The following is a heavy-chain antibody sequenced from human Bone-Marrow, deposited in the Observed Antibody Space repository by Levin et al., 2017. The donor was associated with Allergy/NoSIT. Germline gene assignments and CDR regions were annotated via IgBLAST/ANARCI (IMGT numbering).Heavy chain of an antibody. CDR1: GFIFDDYA. CDR2: VNWNGVNR. Sequence: GESLKISCVASGFIFDDYALTWVRQVPGKGLEWVAGVNWNGVNRYYAESVKGRFTISRDNANSSLYLQMNSLSAEDTAFYYCARDAYGSGSKGPFEDWGQGTLVTVSP. J-gene: IGHJ4*02. CDR3: ARDAYGSGSKGPFED. V-gene: IGHV3-20*04. D-gene: IGHD3-10*01.